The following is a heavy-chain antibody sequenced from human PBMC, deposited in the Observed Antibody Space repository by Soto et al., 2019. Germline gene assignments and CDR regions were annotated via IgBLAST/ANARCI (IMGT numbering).Heavy chain of an antibody. CDR1: GGTFSSYA. CDR2: IIPIFGIA. CDR3: ARHVPAAGYYYGMDV. Sequence: QVQLVQSGAEVKKPGSSVKVSCKASGGTFSSYAISWVRQAPGQGLEWMGGIIPIFGIANYAQKFQGRVTITAEEFTSTAYMELSSLRSEDTAVYYCARHVPAAGYYYGMDVWGQGTTVTVSS. J-gene: IGHJ6*02. D-gene: IGHD2-2*01. V-gene: IGHV1-69*12.